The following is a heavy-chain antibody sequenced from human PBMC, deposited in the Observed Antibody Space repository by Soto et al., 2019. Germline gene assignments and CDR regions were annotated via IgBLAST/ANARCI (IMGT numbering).Heavy chain of an antibody. D-gene: IGHD1-1*01. CDR2: ISYDGSNK. J-gene: IGHJ6*02. CDR3: ARAPGGTHSYYSGMDV. Sequence: QVQLVESGGGVVQPGRSLRLSCAASGFTFSSYAMHWVRQAPGKGLEWVAVISYDGSNKYYADSVKGRFTISRDNSKNPLYLQMTSLRAEDTAVYYCARAPGGTHSYYSGMDVWGQGTTVTVSS. V-gene: IGHV3-30-3*01. CDR1: GFTFSSYA.